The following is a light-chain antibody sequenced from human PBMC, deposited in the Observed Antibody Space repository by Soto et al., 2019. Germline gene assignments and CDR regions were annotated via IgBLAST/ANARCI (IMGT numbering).Light chain of an antibody. CDR2: QAS. J-gene: IGKJ1*01. V-gene: IGKV1-5*03. CDR3: QHYNSYPWA. CDR1: QSISSW. Sequence: EIQITQSPSTLSASVGDRVTITCRASQSISSWLAWYQQKPGKAPKLLIYQASNLQSGVPSRFSGSGSGTEFTLTISSLQPDDFATYYCQHYNSYPWAFGQGTKVDIK.